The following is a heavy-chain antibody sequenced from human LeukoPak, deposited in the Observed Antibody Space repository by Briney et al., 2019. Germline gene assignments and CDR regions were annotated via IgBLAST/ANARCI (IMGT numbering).Heavy chain of an antibody. V-gene: IGHV3-21*01. J-gene: IGHJ4*02. Sequence: KPGGSLRLSCVASGFTFTTYSMNWVRLAPGKGLEWVSSISSSGDFIHYADSVKGRFTISRDNAKNSLYLQMNSLRDEDTAVYYCASAGSGLYWGQGTLVTVSS. CDR3: ASAGSGLY. CDR2: ISSSGDFI. CDR1: GFTFTTYS. D-gene: IGHD6-19*01.